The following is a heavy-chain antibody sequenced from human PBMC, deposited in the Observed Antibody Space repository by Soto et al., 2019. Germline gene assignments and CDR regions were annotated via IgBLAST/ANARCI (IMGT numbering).Heavy chain of an antibody. V-gene: IGHV1-18*04. CDR3: ARMVRGSKIDYYYYMDV. CDR1: GYTFTNHG. J-gene: IGHJ6*03. D-gene: IGHD3-10*01. Sequence: QVELVQSGVEVKKPGASVKVSCKASGYTFTNHGLSWVRLAPGQGLEWMGWISASNGDTNYAQKFLGRVTVTTDTSTSTGYMELRSLKSEDTAVYYCARMVRGSKIDYYYYMDVWGKGTTVIVSS. CDR2: ISASNGDT.